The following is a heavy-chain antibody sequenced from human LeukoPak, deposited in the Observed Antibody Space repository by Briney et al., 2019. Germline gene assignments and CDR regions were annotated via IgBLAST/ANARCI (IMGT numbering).Heavy chain of an antibody. J-gene: IGHJ6*03. D-gene: IGHD3-10*01. V-gene: IGHV4-61*02. Sequence: SQTLSLTCTVSGGSISSDSYYWSWIRQPAGKGLEWIGRIYTSGSTNYNPSLKSRVTISVDTSKNQFSLTLSSVTAADTAVYFCARQLYVSGSYYAPMDVWGKGTTVTISS. CDR3: ARQLYVSGSYYAPMDV. CDR1: GGSISSDSYY. CDR2: IYTSGST.